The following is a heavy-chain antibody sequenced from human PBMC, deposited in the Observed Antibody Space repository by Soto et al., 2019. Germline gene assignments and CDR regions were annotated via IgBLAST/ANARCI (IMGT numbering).Heavy chain of an antibody. Sequence: VQLLESGGGLVQPGGSLRLSCAASGFTFSSYAMSWVRQTPGKGLEWVSGVSGSGGSTYCADSVKGRFTISRDNSKNTLYLQMNSLRAEDTAVYYCAKADGYYDSSVYSSVDVWGQGTTVTVSS. D-gene: IGHD3-22*01. CDR1: GFTFSSYA. V-gene: IGHV3-23*01. J-gene: IGHJ6*02. CDR3: AKADGYYDSSVYSSVDV. CDR2: VSGSGGST.